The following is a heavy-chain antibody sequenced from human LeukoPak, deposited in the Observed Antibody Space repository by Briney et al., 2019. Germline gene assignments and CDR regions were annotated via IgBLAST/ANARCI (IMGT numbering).Heavy chain of an antibody. V-gene: IGHV3-23*01. Sequence: GGSLRLSCAASVFTFSGYDMSWVRQAPGTGLEWVSVSRGGGNTHYADPVKGRFTISRDNSKNMLYLQMNRLTGEDTAVYYYAKGYYDNRGYSYEDHWGQGTLVTVSS. CDR3: AKGYYDNRGYSYEDH. CDR1: VFTFSGYD. J-gene: IGHJ4*02. CDR2: SRGGGNT. D-gene: IGHD3-22*01.